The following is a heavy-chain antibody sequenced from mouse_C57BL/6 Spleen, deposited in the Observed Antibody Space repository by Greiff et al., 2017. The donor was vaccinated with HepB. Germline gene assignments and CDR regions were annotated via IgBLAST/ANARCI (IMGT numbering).Heavy chain of an antibody. J-gene: IGHJ2*01. D-gene: IGHD1-1*01. CDR3: VTGITTPYYFDY. CDR2: IRSKSSNYAT. CDR1: GFTFNTYA. V-gene: IGHV10-3*01. Sequence: EVQRVESGGGLVQPKGSLKLSCAASGFTFNTYAMHWVRQAPGKGLEWVARIRSKSSNYATYYAGSVKDRFTISRDDSQSMLYLQMNNLKTEDTAMYYFVTGITTPYYFDYWGQGTTLTVSS.